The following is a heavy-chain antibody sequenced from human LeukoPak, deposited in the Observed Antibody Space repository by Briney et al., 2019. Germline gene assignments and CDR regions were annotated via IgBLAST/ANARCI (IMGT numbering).Heavy chain of an antibody. CDR3: ASSGSNPYFDY. J-gene: IGHJ4*02. D-gene: IGHD4-23*01. CDR2: ISSSSSYI. V-gene: IGHV3-21*01. Sequence: PGGSLRLSCAASGFTFSSYSMNWVRQAPGEGLEWVSSISSSSSYIYYADSVKGRFTISRDNAKNSLYLQMNSLRAEDTAVYYCASSGSNPYFDYWGQGTLVTVSS. CDR1: GFTFSSYS.